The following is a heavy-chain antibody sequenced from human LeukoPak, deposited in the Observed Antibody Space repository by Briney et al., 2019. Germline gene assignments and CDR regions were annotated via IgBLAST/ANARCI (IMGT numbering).Heavy chain of an antibody. CDR2: ISDRSGHI. CDR1: GPSITTYM. D-gene: IGHD5-24*01. V-gene: IGHV3-21*01. CDR3: ARDGSVQMATIFPDAFDI. J-gene: IGHJ3*02. Sequence: GGSLRLSCAASGPSITTYMMNWVRQAPGKGLEWVSSISDRSGHIYYADSVKGRFTISRDNAKNSLYLQMNSLRAEDTAVYYCARDGSVQMATIFPDAFDIWGQGTMVTVSS.